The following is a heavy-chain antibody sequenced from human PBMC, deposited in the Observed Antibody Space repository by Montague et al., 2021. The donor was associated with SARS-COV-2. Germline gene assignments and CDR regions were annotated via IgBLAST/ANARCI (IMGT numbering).Heavy chain of an antibody. Sequence: SETLSLTCTVSGGSISSSSYYWGWIRQPPGKGLEWIGSIYYSGSTYYNESLKSRVTISVDTSKNQFSLKLSSVTAADTAVYYCATLSNYYGSGSYYPHNYYYYGMDVWGQGTTVTVS. J-gene: IGHJ6*02. V-gene: IGHV4-39*01. CDR3: ATLSNYYGSGSYYPHNYYYYGMDV. D-gene: IGHD3-10*01. CDR2: IYYSGST. CDR1: GGSISSSSYY.